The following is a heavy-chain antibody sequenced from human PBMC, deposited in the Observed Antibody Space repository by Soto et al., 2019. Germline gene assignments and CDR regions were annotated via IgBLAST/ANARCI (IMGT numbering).Heavy chain of an antibody. CDR3: ARTDRDAYGLAV. CDR1: GFTFRNYD. Sequence: EVQLVESGGGLVQPGGSLRLSCEASGFTFRNYDMHWVRQGTGKGLEWVSGISAAGDPDYADSVEGRFTSSRETAQNSFFLHMNSLRVCDTAVYYCARTDRDAYGLAVWGQGTTVIVSS. J-gene: IGHJ6*02. V-gene: IGHV3-13*05. CDR2: ISAAGDP.